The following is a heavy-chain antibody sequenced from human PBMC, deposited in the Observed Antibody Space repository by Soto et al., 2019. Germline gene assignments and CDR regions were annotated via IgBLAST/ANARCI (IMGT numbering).Heavy chain of an antibody. CDR2: IWYDGSNK. CDR3: ARDPYCSGGSCYSFSYFQH. V-gene: IGHV3-33*01. CDR1: GFTFSSYG. J-gene: IGHJ1*01. Sequence: GSLRLSCAASGFTFSSYGMHWVRQAPGKGLEWVAVIWYDGSNKYYADSVKGRFTISRDNSKNTLYLQMNSLRAEDTAVYYCARDPYCSGGSCYSFSYFQHWGQGTLVTVSS. D-gene: IGHD2-15*01.